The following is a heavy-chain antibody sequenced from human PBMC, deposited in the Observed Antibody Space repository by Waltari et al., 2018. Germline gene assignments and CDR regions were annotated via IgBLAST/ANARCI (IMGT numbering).Heavy chain of an antibody. D-gene: IGHD3-22*01. Sequence: EVQLVESGGGLVQPGGSLRLSCAASGFTFSSYSMNWVRQAPGKGLEWVSYISSSSSTIYYADSVKGRFTISRDNAKNSLYLQMNSLRAEDTAVYYCAREGNGYYYDSSGYYTARDFDYWGQGTLVTVSS. J-gene: IGHJ4*02. CDR2: ISSSSSTI. CDR3: AREGNGYYYDSSGYYTARDFDY. CDR1: GFTFSSYS. V-gene: IGHV3-48*01.